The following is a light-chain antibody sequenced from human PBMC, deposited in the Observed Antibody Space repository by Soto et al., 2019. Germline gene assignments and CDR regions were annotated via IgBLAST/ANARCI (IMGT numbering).Light chain of an antibody. Sequence: QSALTQPASVSGSPGQSITISCTGTSSDGGGYNYVSWYQQHPGQVPKLTIYEVTNRPSGVSSRFSGSKSGNTASLTISGLQAEDEADYYCISYTNSDTWVFGGGTKLTVL. CDR2: EVT. CDR3: ISYTNSDTWV. J-gene: IGLJ3*02. V-gene: IGLV2-14*01. CDR1: SSDGGGYNY.